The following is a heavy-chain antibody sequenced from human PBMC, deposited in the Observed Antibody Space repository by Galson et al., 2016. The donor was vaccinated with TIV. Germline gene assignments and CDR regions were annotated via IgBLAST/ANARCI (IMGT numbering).Heavy chain of an antibody. CDR3: VRVSRRIGKILVVPSPDY. CDR2: ISSRSDYI. D-gene: IGHD3-3*02. Sequence: SLRLSCAASGFSFSAYDMHWVRQAPGKGLEWVSAISSRSDYIYYIDSLKGRFIIPRDNVAKSPYLQMNNLGAEDTAIYYCVRVSRRIGKILVVPSPDYGGQGTLVSVSS. J-gene: IGHJ4*02. V-gene: IGHV3-21*01. CDR1: GFSFSAYD.